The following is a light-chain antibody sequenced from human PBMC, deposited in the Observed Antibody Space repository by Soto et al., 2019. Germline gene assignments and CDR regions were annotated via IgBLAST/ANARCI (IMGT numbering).Light chain of an antibody. CDR2: DVH. J-gene: IGLJ2*01. V-gene: IGLV2-14*03. CDR1: HSDVGGFDY. Sequence: QSVLIQPASVSGSPGQSITISCTGTHSDVGGFDYVSWFQQYPGRAPKLLIFDVHDRPSGVSNRFSGSKSGATASLTISGLQADDEADYYCVSYTSRTNLVVFGTGTKLTVL. CDR3: VSYTSRTNLVV.